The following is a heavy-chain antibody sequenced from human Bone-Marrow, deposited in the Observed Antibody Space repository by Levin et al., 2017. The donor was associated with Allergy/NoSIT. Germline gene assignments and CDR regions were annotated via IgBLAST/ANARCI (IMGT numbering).Heavy chain of an antibody. CDR3: AKRGCSGGTCYSGLGAFDI. V-gene: IGHV3-23*01. Sequence: GESLKISCAASGFTFGSYAMSWVRQAPGKGLEWVSAISASSSGNTHYVDSVKGRFSISRDNSKNTLYLEMNSLRAEDTAVYYCAKRGCSGGTCYSGLGAFDIWGQGTMVTVSS. J-gene: IGHJ3*02. D-gene: IGHD2-15*01. CDR2: ISASSSGNT. CDR1: GFTFGSYA.